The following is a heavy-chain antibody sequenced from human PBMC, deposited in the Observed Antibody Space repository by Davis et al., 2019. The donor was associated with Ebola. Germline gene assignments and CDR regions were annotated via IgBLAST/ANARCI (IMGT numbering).Heavy chain of an antibody. CDR3: ARGPSVAGLDY. CDR1: GGSTSSYY. V-gene: IGHV4-59*12. D-gene: IGHD6-19*01. Sequence: SETLSLTCTVPGGSTSSYYWSWIRQPPGKGLEWIGYIYYSGSTNYNPSLKSRVTISVDTSKNQFSLKLSSVTAADTAVYYCARGPSVAGLDYWGQGTLVTVSS. CDR2: IYYSGST. J-gene: IGHJ4*02.